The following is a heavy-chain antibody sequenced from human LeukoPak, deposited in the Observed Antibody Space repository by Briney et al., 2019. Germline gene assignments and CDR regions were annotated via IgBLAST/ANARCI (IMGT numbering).Heavy chain of an antibody. V-gene: IGHV3-74*01. Sequence: GGSLRLSCAASGFTFSGYWMHWVRQAPGKGLVWVSRTDGDGSSTSYADSVKGRFTISRDNAKNTLYLQMNSLRAEDTAVYYCARTIVGAAFDYWGQGTLVTVSS. CDR2: TDGDGSST. CDR1: GFTFSGYW. J-gene: IGHJ4*02. D-gene: IGHD1-26*01. CDR3: ARTIVGAAFDY.